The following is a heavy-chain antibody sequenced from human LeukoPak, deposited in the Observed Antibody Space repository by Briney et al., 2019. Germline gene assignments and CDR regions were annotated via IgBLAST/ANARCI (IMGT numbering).Heavy chain of an antibody. D-gene: IGHD3-22*01. Sequence: SETLSLTCAVYGGSFSGYFWGWIRQPPGKGLEWIGYIYYSGSTNYNPSLKSRVTISVDTSKNQFSLKLSSVTAADTAVYYCARYRYDSSGVALYYFDYWGQGTLVTVSS. CDR1: GGSFSGYF. J-gene: IGHJ4*02. CDR3: ARYRYDSSGVALYYFDY. V-gene: IGHV4-59*01. CDR2: IYYSGST.